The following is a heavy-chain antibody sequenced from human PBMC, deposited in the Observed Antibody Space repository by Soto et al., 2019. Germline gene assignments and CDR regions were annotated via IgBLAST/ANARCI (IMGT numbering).Heavy chain of an antibody. CDR1: GFTFSSYG. J-gene: IGHJ4*02. Sequence: QVQLVESGGGVVQPGRSLRLSSAASGFTFSSYGMHWVRQAPGKGLEWVAVISYDGSNKYYADSVKGRFTISRDNSKNTLYLQMNSLRAEDTAVYYCAKDWIVGALDYWGQGTLVTVSS. CDR2: ISYDGSNK. D-gene: IGHD1-26*01. V-gene: IGHV3-30*18. CDR3: AKDWIVGALDY.